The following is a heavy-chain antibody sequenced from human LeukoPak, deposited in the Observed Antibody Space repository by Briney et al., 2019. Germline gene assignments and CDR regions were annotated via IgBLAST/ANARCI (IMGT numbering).Heavy chain of an antibody. J-gene: IGHJ4*02. CDR1: GSTFSSYA. V-gene: IGHV3-23*01. CDR2: ISGSGGST. Sequence: PGGSLRLSCAASGSTFSSYALSWVRQAPGKGLEWVSAISGSGGSTYYADSVKGRFTISRDNSKNTLYLQMNSLRAEDTAVYYCAKDTVAATLGCFDYWGQGTLVTVSS. CDR3: AKDTVAATLGCFDY. D-gene: IGHD2-15*01.